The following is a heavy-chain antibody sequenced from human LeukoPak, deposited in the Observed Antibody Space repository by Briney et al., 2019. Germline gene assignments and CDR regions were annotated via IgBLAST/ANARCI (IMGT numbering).Heavy chain of an antibody. Sequence: GGSLRLSCAASGFTFSSFAMSWVRQAPGKGLEWVSYISSSGSTIYYADSVKGRFTISRDNAKNSLYLQMNSLRVEDTAVYYCARVSKVGAIIWGQGTMVTVSS. J-gene: IGHJ3*02. D-gene: IGHD1-26*01. V-gene: IGHV3-48*04. CDR2: ISSSGSTI. CDR1: GFTFSSFA. CDR3: ARVSKVGAII.